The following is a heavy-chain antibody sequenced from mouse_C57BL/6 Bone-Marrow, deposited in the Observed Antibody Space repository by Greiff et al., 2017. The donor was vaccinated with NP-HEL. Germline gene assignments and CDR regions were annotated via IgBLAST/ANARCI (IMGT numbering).Heavy chain of an antibody. CDR1: GYTFTSYW. CDR3: VFYDYAYAMDY. J-gene: IGHJ4*01. V-gene: IGHV1-74*01. Sequence: VQLQQPGAKLVKPGASVKVSCKASGYTFTSYWMHWVKQRPGQGLEWIGRIHPSDSDTNYNQKFKGKATLTVDKSSSTAYMQLSSLTSEDSAVYYCVFYDYAYAMDYWGQGTSVTVSS. D-gene: IGHD2-4*01. CDR2: IHPSDSDT.